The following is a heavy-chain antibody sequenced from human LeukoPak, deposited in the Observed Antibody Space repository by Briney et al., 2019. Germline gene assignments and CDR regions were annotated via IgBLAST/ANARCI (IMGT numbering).Heavy chain of an antibody. CDR2: INAGNGNT. CDR3: ARNPNLYCGGDCYRFDY. CDR1: GYTFTSYA. D-gene: IGHD2-21*02. Sequence: GASVKVSCKASGYTFTSYAMHWVRQAPGQRLEWVGWINAGNGNTKYSQKFQGRVTITRDTSASTAYMELSSLRSEDTAVYYCARNPNLYCGGDCYRFDYWGQGTLVTVSS. V-gene: IGHV1-3*01. J-gene: IGHJ4*02.